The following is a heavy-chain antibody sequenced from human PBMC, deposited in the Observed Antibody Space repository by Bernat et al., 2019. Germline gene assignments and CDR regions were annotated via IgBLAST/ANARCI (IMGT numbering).Heavy chain of an antibody. Sequence: EVQLVESGGGLIQPGGSLRLSCAASGFTVSSNYMSWVRQAPGKGLEWVGRIKNKIDGGTTDYAAPVKGRFTISRDDSKNTLYLQLNSLEIEDTAVYYCTTDRVRGSSWPYFDYWGQGTLVTVSS. J-gene: IGHJ4*02. V-gene: IGHV3-15*01. CDR3: TTDRVRGSSWPYFDY. CDR2: IKNKIDGGTT. CDR1: GFTVSSNY. D-gene: IGHD2-2*01.